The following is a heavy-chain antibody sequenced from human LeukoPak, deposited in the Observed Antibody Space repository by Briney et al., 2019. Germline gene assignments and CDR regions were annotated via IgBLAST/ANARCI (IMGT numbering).Heavy chain of an antibody. CDR3: ATGYYEPFAT. Sequence: SETLSLPCSVSGAPLRSYYWDWLPQSPGKGLEWIGYISDTGKTDSNPSLKSRVTISLGTSKTQFSLRLRSVTAADSAVYYCATGYYEPFATWGPGILVTVSS. J-gene: IGHJ5*02. V-gene: IGHV4-59*01. D-gene: IGHD1-26*01. CDR1: GAPLRSYY. CDR2: ISDTGKT.